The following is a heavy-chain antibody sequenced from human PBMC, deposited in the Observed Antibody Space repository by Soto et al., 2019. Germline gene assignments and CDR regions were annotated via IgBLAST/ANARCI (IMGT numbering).Heavy chain of an antibody. J-gene: IGHJ5*02. CDR1: GFAFNSHG. CDR3: VRYHWKDVHLSPYSDNYFDT. CDR2: ISFNGNNK. V-gene: IGHV3-30*03. Sequence: QVQLVESGGGVVKSGVSLRLSCAASGFAFNSHGFHLVRQTPSVALEWLALISFNGNNKFYAGSVRGRFSISRDDARKTLCLQRDEVRPEDSGVYYCVRYHWKDVHLSPYSDNYFDTWGKGTMVTVSS. D-gene: IGHD1-1*01.